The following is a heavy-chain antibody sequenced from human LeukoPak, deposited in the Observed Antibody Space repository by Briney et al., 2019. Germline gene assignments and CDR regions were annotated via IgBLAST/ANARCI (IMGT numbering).Heavy chain of an antibody. V-gene: IGHV3-23*01. D-gene: IGHD3-10*01. Sequence: QTGGSLRLSCAASGFTFSSYAMSWVRQAPGKGLEWVSAISGSGGSTYYADSVKGRFTISRDNSKNTLYLQMNSLRAEDTAVYYCARKWFGPGAFDIWGQGTMVTVSS. CDR1: GFTFSSYA. CDR3: ARKWFGPGAFDI. CDR2: ISGSGGST. J-gene: IGHJ3*02.